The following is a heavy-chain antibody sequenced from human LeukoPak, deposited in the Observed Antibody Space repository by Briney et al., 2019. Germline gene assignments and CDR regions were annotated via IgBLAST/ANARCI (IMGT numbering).Heavy chain of an antibody. V-gene: IGHV3-30*18. CDR2: ISHDGSKK. D-gene: IGHD1-26*01. J-gene: IGHJ4*01. Sequence: GRSLRLSCAASGFTFRSYGMHWVRKAPGKGLEWVAVISHDGSKKDYGDVVKGRFTISRDNSKNTMYLQMNSLRLEDMAVYYCAKPSGSGIDYWGRGIRVTVSS. CDR3: AKPSGSGIDY. CDR1: GFTFRSYG.